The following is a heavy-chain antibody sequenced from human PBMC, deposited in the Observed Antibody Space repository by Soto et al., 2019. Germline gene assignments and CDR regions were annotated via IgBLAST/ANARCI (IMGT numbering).Heavy chain of an antibody. D-gene: IGHD2-21*02. CDR3: VPFRLPDTVSQFNFYMGV. CDR2: IKSNADGGTT. CDR1: GFTFSDAW. Sequence: EVQVVESGGGLVKPGGSLRLSCAASGFTFSDAWVSWVRQAPGKGLEWVGRIKSNADGGTTEYAAPVKGRLTISRDDSKNTLYLQMNSLKIENTAVYNCVPFRLPDTVSQFNFYMGVWGKGTMVTVSS. V-gene: IGHV3-15*01. J-gene: IGHJ6*03.